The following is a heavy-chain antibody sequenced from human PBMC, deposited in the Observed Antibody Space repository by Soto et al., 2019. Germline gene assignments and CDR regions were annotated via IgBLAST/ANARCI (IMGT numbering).Heavy chain of an antibody. CDR2: IWYDGSNK. V-gene: IGHV3-33*01. CDR3: ARDYCSGGSCYRDFDY. D-gene: IGHD2-15*01. Sequence: PGGSLRLSCAASGFTFSSYGMHWVRQAPGKGLEWVAVIWYDGSNKYYADSVKGRFTISRDNSKNTLYLQMNSLRAEDTAVYYCARDYCSGGSCYRDFDYWGQGTLVTV. CDR1: GFTFSSYG. J-gene: IGHJ4*02.